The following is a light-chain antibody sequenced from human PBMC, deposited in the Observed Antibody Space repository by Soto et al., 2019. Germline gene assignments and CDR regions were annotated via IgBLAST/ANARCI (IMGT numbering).Light chain of an antibody. J-gene: IGKJ2*01. Sequence: EIVLTQSPGTLSLSPGERATLSCRASQSVSSTYLAWYQQNPGQAPRLLIYGASSRATGIPDRFSGSGSGTDFTLTISRLEPEDFAVYFCQKYGSSSYTFCQGTQLDIK. CDR2: GAS. V-gene: IGKV3-20*01. CDR1: QSVSSTY. CDR3: QKYGSSSYT.